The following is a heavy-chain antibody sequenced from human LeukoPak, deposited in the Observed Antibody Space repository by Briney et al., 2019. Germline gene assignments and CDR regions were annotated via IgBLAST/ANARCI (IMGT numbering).Heavy chain of an antibody. CDR3: ARDYYDFWSGSSAVDY. D-gene: IGHD3-3*01. Sequence: GGSLRLSCAASGFTFSDYYMSWIRQAPGKGLEWVSYISSSGSTIYYADSVKGRFTISRDNAKNSLHLQMNSLRAEDTAVYYCARDYYDFWSGSSAVDYWGQGTLVTVSS. V-gene: IGHV3-11*04. J-gene: IGHJ4*02. CDR1: GFTFSDYY. CDR2: ISSSGSTI.